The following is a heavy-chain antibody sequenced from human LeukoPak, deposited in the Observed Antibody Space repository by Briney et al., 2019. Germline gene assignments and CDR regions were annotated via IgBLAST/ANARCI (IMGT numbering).Heavy chain of an antibody. Sequence: GSLRLSCAASGFTFSSYSMNWVRQAPGKGLEWVSYISSSSSTIYYADSVKGRFTISRDNAKNSLYLQMNSLRAEDTAVYYCARDLTGYARYFDYWGQGTLATVSS. CDR3: ARDLTGYARYFDY. CDR1: GFTFSSYS. D-gene: IGHD3-9*01. V-gene: IGHV3-48*01. CDR2: ISSSSSTI. J-gene: IGHJ4*02.